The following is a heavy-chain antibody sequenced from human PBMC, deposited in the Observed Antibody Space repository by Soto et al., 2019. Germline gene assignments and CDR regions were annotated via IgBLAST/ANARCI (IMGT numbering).Heavy chain of an antibody. CDR1: GYTSTSYG. V-gene: IGHV1-18*01. CDR3: ASYHLNSYYYGMDV. Sequence: QVQLVQSGAAVKKPGASVKVSCKASGYTSTSYGFSRVRQAPGQGLEWMGWISAYNGNTNYAQKLQGRVTMTTDTSTSTAYMELRSLRSDDTAVYYCASYHLNSYYYGMDVWGQGTTVTVSS. CDR2: ISAYNGNT. J-gene: IGHJ6*02.